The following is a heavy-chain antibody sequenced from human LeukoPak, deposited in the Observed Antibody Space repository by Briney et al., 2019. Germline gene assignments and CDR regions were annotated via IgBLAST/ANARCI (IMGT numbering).Heavy chain of an antibody. J-gene: IGHJ5*02. V-gene: IGHV1-46*01. CDR1: GYTFTNYF. Sequence: ASVKVSCKASGYTFTNYFMHWVRQAPGQGLEWMGVINPSGGGTTYAQRFQGRVTMTRDTSTSTVHMELSSLRSEDTAVYYCARDPGYCSSTSCYGMVGWFDPWGQGTLVTVSS. CDR2: INPSGGGT. CDR3: ARDPGYCSSTSCYGMVGWFDP. D-gene: IGHD2-2*01.